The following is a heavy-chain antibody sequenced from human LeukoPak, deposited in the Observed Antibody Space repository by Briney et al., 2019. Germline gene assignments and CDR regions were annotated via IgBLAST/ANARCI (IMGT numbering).Heavy chain of an antibody. V-gene: IGHV1-69*05. CDR1: GGTFSSYA. CDR2: IIPIFGTA. J-gene: IGHJ3*02. D-gene: IGHD3/OR15-3a*01. CDR3: ARGSTPAGLVAFDI. Sequence: ASVKVSCKASGGTFSSYAISWVRQAPGQGLEWMGGIIPIFGTANYAQKFQGRVTITTDESTSTAYMELSSLRSEDTAVYYCARGSTPAGLVAFDIWGHGTMVTVSS.